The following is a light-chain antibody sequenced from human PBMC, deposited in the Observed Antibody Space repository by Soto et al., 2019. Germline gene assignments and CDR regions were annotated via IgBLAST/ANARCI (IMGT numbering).Light chain of an antibody. CDR2: AAS. Sequence: MTQSPSSVSAFVGDRVTITCRASQDISSWLGWYQQKPGKAPQLLIYAASSLQSGVPSRFSGSGSGTDFTLTITSLQPEDFATYFCQQASSFPTFGQGTRVELK. J-gene: IGKJ1*01. CDR3: QQASSFPT. CDR1: QDISSW. V-gene: IGKV1D-12*01.